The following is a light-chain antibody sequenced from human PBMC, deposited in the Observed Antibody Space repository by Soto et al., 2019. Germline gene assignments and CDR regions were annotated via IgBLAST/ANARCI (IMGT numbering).Light chain of an antibody. J-gene: IGLJ2*01. Sequence: QSVLTQSPSASGTPGRRVTISCSGSSSNIGSNTVNWYQQLPGTAPKLLIYSNNQRPSGVPDRFSGSKSGTSASLAISGLQSEDEADYYCAAWDDSLNGVVFGGGTKLTVL. CDR3: AAWDDSLNGVV. CDR1: SSNIGSNT. V-gene: IGLV1-44*01. CDR2: SNN.